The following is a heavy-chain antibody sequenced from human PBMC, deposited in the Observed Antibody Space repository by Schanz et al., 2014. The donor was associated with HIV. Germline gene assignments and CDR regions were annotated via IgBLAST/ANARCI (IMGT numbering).Heavy chain of an antibody. J-gene: IGHJ6*01. CDR3: AKTAVAAAGPDSYYYYDMDV. CDR2: IIPILGTA. Sequence: QVQLLQSGAEVKKPGASVKVSCEASGYTFTSYGVSWVRQAPGQGLEWMGGIIPILGTANYAQKFQGGVTITADKSTSTAYMELSSLRSDDTAVYYCAKTAVAAAGPDSYYYYDMDVWGQGTTVTVSS. CDR1: GYTFTSYG. D-gene: IGHD6-13*01. V-gene: IGHV1-69*10.